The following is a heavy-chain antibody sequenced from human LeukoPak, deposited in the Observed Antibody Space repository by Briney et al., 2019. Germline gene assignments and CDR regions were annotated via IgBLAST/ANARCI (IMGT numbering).Heavy chain of an antibody. CDR1: GGTFSSYA. CDR2: IIPIFGTA. D-gene: IGHD3-10*01. CDR3: AREVDYYGSGSRKHFDY. J-gene: IGHJ4*02. Sequence: SVKVSCKASGGTFSSYAISWVRQAPGQGLEWMGGIIPIFGTANYAQKFQGRVTITADESTSTAYMELSSLRSEDTAVYYCAREVDYYGSGSRKHFDYWGQGTLVTVSS. V-gene: IGHV1-69*13.